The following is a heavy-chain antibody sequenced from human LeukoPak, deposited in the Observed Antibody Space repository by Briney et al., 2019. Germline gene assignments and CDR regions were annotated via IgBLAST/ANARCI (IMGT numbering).Heavy chain of an antibody. V-gene: IGHV3-30*02. Sequence: GGSLRLSCAVYAFNLNSYAMHWVRQAPGKGLEWVAVIRHDEANSFYADSVQGRFTISRDTSKKLLYLQMNSLRVEGTAVYYCAKDYTPSSPLGELDSWGQGTLVTVSS. CDR3: AKDYTPSSPLGELDS. CDR1: AFNLNSYA. D-gene: IGHD3-16*01. CDR2: IRHDEANS. J-gene: IGHJ4*02.